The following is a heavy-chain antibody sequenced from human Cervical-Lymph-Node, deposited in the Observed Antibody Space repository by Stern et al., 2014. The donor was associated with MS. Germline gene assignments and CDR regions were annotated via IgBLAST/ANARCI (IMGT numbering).Heavy chain of an antibody. V-gene: IGHV3-53*01. CDR2: IYSGGTT. Sequence: EVQLVESGGGLIQPGGSLRLTCAASGFTVSHNYMEWVRQAPGKGLEWVSLIYSGGTTYYADSVKGRFTISRDNSKNTLYLQMNSMRAEDTAVYYCARDRTCSGGSCYGSWGQGTLVTVSS. D-gene: IGHD2-15*01. CDR3: ARDRTCSGGSCYGS. J-gene: IGHJ4*02. CDR1: GFTVSHNY.